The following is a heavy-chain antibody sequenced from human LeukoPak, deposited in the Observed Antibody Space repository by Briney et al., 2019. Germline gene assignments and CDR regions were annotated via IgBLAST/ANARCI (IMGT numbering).Heavy chain of an antibody. CDR1: GLTFSSHW. CDR2: ITNDGSST. J-gene: IGHJ4*02. CDR3: ARVKQWELLPDY. V-gene: IGHV3-74*01. D-gene: IGHD1-26*01. Sequence: GGSLRLSCAASGLTFSSHWMHWVRQAPGKGLVWVSRITNDGSSTTYADSVKGRFTISRDNAKNSLYLQMNSLRAEDTAVYYCARVKQWELLPDYWGQGTLVTVSS.